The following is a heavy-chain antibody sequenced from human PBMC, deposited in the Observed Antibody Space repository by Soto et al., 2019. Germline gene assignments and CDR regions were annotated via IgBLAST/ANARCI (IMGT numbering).Heavy chain of an antibody. J-gene: IGHJ6*02. V-gene: IGHV5-51*01. CDR2: IYPGDSDT. CDR3: ARHIESSSWFRGAPQTYGMDV. CDR1: GYTFSNYW. D-gene: IGHD6-13*01. Sequence: GESLKISCKGSGYTFSNYWIGWVRQMPGKGLEWMGIIYPGDSDTRYSPSFQGQVTISADKSISTAYLQWSSLKASDTAMYYCARHIESSSWFRGAPQTYGMDVWGQGTTVTLSS.